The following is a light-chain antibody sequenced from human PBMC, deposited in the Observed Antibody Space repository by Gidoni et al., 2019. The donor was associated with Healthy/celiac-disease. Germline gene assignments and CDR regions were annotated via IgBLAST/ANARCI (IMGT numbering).Light chain of an antibody. Sequence: DIQMTQSPSSLSASVGDRVTITCRASQGISNYLAWYQQKPGKVPKLLIYAASTLQSGVPSRFSGSGSGTDFTLTISSLQPEDVATYYCQKYNSAPPLXXXGGTKVEIK. CDR2: AAS. V-gene: IGKV1-27*01. CDR3: QKYNSAPPLX. J-gene: IGKJ4*01. CDR1: QGISNY.